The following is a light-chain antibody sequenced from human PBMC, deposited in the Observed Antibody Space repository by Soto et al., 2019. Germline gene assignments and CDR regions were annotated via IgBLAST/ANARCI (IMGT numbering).Light chain of an antibody. CDR3: QQYVNSPFT. Sequence: VLTQSPGTLSLSPGERATLSCRASQTVRGNYIAWYQQKPGQAPRVLIFEASRRATGTPDRFSGSGSGTDFTLTISRLEPEDFAVYYCQQYVNSPFTFGQGTNLEI. CDR2: EAS. J-gene: IGKJ2*01. V-gene: IGKV3-20*01. CDR1: QTVRGNY.